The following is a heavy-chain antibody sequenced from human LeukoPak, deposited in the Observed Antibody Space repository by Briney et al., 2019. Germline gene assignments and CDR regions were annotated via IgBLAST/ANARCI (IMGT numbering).Heavy chain of an antibody. J-gene: IGHJ4*02. CDR3: ARGTYYYDSSGYYALGY. Sequence: SVKVSCKASGGTFSSYAISWVRQAPGQGLEWMGRIIPILGIANYAQKFQGRVTITADKSTSTAYMELSSLRSEDTAVYYCARGTYYYDSSGYYALGYWGQGTLVTVSS. D-gene: IGHD3-22*01. V-gene: IGHV1-69*04. CDR2: IIPILGIA. CDR1: GGTFSSYA.